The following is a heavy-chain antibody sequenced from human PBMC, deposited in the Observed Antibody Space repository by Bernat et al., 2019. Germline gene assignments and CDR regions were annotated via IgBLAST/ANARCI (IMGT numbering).Heavy chain of an antibody. CDR2: NSGSGGGP. Sequence: EVQLLESGGGLVQPGGSLRLSCAASGFTFSSYAMSWVRQAPGKGLEWVSANSGSGGGPYSADSVKGRFTISRDNSKNTLYLQMNSLRAEDTAVYYCAKDRVGASRYNYFDPWGQGTLVTVSS. J-gene: IGHJ5*02. CDR3: AKDRVGASRYNYFDP. V-gene: IGHV3-23*01. CDR1: GFTFSSYA. D-gene: IGHD1-26*01.